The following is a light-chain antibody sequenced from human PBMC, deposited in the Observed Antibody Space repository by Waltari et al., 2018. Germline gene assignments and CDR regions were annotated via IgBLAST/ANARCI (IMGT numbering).Light chain of an antibody. CDR1: QSVSSH. J-gene: IGKJ3*01. V-gene: IGKV3-11*01. CDR2: DAS. Sequence: EIVSTQSPATLSLSPGARATLSCRASQSVSSHLAWYQQKPGQAARLLIYDASNRATGIPARFSGSGSGTDFTLTISSLEPEDVAVYYWQQRSNWPPITFGPGTKVDIK. CDR3: QQRSNWPPIT.